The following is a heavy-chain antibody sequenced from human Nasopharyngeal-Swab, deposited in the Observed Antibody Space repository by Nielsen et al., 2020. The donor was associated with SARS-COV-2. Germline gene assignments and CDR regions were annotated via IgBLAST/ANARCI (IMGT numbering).Heavy chain of an antibody. Sequence: GESLKISCAASGFTFSSYWMSWVRQAPGKGLEWVANIKQDGSEKYYVDSVKGRFTISRDNAKNSLYLQMNSLRAEDTAVYYCAREGVVPAAMLDYWGQGTLVTVPS. CDR2: IKQDGSEK. D-gene: IGHD2-2*01. J-gene: IGHJ4*02. CDR1: GFTFSSYW. V-gene: IGHV3-7*01. CDR3: AREGVVPAAMLDY.